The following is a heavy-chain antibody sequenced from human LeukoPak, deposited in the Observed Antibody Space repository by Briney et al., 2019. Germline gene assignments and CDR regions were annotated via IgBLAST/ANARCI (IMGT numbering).Heavy chain of an antibody. V-gene: IGHV3-48*04. Sequence: GGSLRLSCAASGFTFSSYSMNWVRQAPGKGLEWVSYISSSGSTIYYADSVKGRFTISRDNAKNSLYLQMNSLRAEDTAVYYCASSGYSSSWYQKEQNDYWGQGTLVTVSS. CDR3: ASSGYSSSWYQKEQNDY. CDR1: GFTFSSYS. J-gene: IGHJ4*02. D-gene: IGHD6-13*01. CDR2: ISSSGSTI.